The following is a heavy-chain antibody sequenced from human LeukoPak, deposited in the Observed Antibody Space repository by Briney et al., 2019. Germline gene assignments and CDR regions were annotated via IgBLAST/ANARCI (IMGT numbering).Heavy chain of an antibody. J-gene: IGHJ4*02. CDR1: GFTFSSNA. V-gene: IGHV3-48*04. CDR2: ISSSGSTI. Sequence: PGGSLRLSCAASGFTFSSNAMNWVRQAPGKGLEWVSYISSSGSTIYYADSVKGRFTISRDNSKNSLYLQMNSLRTEDTALYYCAKDIHRGSRPRGLDYWGQGTLVTVSS. D-gene: IGHD3-16*01. CDR3: AKDIHRGSRPRGLDY.